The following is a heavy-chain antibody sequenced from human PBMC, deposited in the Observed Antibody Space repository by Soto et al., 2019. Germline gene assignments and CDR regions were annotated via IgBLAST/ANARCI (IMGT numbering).Heavy chain of an antibody. CDR2: ISGTGGST. J-gene: IGHJ3*01. CDR3: AKEYDILSGYAFDV. V-gene: IGHV3-23*01. CDR1: GFTFSSYA. Sequence: PGGSLRLSCAASGFTFSSYAMSWVRQAPGKGLEWVSTISGTGGSTYYADSVKGRFSISRDNSKNTVYLEMNSLRADDTAVYYCAKEYDILSGYAFDVWGQGKMVTVSS. D-gene: IGHD3-9*01.